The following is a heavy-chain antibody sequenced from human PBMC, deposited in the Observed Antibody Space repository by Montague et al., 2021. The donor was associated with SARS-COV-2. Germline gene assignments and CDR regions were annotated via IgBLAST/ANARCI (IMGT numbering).Heavy chain of an antibody. D-gene: IGHD4-17*01. J-gene: IGHJ4*02. V-gene: IGHV4-31*03. CDR3: ARDGRRTTVTPRGVITLHYFDY. CDR1: GGSISSGGYY. CDR2: IYYSGST. Sequence: TLSLTCTVSGGSISSGGYYWSWIRQHPGKGLEWIGYIYYSGSTDYNPSLKSRVTISVDTSKNQFSLKLSSVTAADTAVYYCARDGRRTTVTPRGVITLHYFDYWGQGTLVTVSS.